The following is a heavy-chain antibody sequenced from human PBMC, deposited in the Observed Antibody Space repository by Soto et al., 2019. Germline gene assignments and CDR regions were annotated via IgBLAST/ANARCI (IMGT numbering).Heavy chain of an antibody. J-gene: IGHJ4*02. CDR2: ISSSGGTT. CDR1: GFRFSTYA. V-gene: IGHV3-23*01. Sequence: GGSLRLSCAASGFRFSTYAMSWVRQAPGKGLEWVSIISSSGGTTNYADSVKGRFTISRDNSKNTLYLQMNSLRAEDTALYYCANPRDGMVDYFDYWGQGTPVTVSS. D-gene: IGHD3-3*01. CDR3: ANPRDGMVDYFDY.